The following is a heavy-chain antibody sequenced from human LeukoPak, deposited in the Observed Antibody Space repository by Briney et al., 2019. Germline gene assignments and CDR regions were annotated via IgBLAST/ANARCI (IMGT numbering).Heavy chain of an antibody. J-gene: IGHJ4*02. CDR1: GGSISSGANS. CDR2: INHSGST. CDR3: ARTGEWLRLGFDY. Sequence: SETLSLTCAVSGGSISSGANSWSWIRQPPGKGLEWIGEINHSGSTNYNPSLKSRVTISVDTSKNQFSLKLSSVTAADTAVYYCARTGEWLRLGFDYWGQGTLVTVSS. V-gene: IGHV4-30-2*01. D-gene: IGHD5-12*01.